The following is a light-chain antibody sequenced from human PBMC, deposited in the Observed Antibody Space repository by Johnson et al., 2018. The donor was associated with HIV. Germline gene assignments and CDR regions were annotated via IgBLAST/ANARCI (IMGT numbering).Light chain of an antibody. J-gene: IGLJ1*01. CDR3: GTCDTSLSAGGV. Sequence: QSVLTQPPSVSAAPGQKVTISCSGSSSTIGNNYVSWYQLLPGTAPKLLIYKHNKRPSGIPDRFSGSKSGTSATLAINGLQPGDEADYYCGTCDTSLSAGGVFGTGTKVTVL. CDR1: SSTIGNNY. CDR2: KHN. V-gene: IGLV1-51*02.